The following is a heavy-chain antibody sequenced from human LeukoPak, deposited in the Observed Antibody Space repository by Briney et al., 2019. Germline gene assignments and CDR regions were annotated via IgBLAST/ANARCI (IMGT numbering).Heavy chain of an antibody. J-gene: IGHJ6*03. Sequence: GGSLRLSCAASGFTFNNYGVSWVRQAPGKGLEWVPGINWNGGSTGYADSVKGRFTISRDNAKNSLYLQMNSLRAEDTALYYCARDPYGTYCSSTSCSGYMDVWGKGTTVTVSS. V-gene: IGHV3-20*04. CDR1: GFTFNNYG. CDR3: ARDPYGTYCSSTSCSGYMDV. D-gene: IGHD2-2*01. CDR2: INWNGGST.